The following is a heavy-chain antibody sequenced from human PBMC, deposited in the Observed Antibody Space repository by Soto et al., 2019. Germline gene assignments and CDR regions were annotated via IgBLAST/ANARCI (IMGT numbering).Heavy chain of an antibody. D-gene: IGHD4-17*01. CDR3: AREYDYGDSDAFDI. CDR2: IIAFLGKT. CDR1: GGTFSTYT. V-gene: IGHV1-18*01. Sequence: ASVKVSCKASGGTFSTYTISWVRQAPGQGLEWIGWIIAFLGKTNYAQKLQGRVTMTTDTSTSTAYMELRSLRSDDTAVYYCAREYDYGDSDAFDIWGQGTMVTVSS. J-gene: IGHJ3*02.